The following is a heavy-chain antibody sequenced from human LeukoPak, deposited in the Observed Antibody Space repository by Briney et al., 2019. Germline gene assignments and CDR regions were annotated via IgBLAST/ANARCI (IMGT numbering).Heavy chain of an antibody. CDR3: ARGYCGSSDCHVARHLEY. J-gene: IGHJ4*02. V-gene: IGHV3-48*02. CDR1: GFTFSTSG. D-gene: IGHD3-10*01. Sequence: GGSLRLSCAASGFTFSTSGVGWVRQAPGKGMEWLSYIPCHGVTHYLDSVEGRFTISRDNAKSLLYLQMNSLVEEDTAVYYCARGYCGSSDCHVARHLEYWGQGTLVTVSS. CDR2: IPCHGVT.